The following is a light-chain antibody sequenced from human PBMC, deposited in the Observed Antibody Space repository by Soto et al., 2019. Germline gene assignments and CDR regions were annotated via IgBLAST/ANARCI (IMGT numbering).Light chain of an antibody. CDR2: GAS. CDR1: QRVSSKY. Sequence: DIVLTQSPGTLSLSPGERAALSCRASQRVSSKYLAWYQQKPGQAPRLLIYGASNRATGIPDRFSGSGSGTDFTLTISRLEPEDFAVYYCQQHDTSPLTFGGGTKVEIK. CDR3: QQHDTSPLT. V-gene: IGKV3-20*01. J-gene: IGKJ4*01.